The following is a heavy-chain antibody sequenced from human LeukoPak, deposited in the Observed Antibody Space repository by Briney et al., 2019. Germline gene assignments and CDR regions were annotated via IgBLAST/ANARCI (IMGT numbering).Heavy chain of an antibody. Sequence: GGSLRLSCAASGFSFSSFGMNWVRQAPGKGLEWVSSISSSSAYLYYADSVKGRFTISRDNAKNSLYLQMNSLKAEDTAVYYCARVGCISTSCYELDYWSQGTLVTVSS. CDR1: GFSFSSFG. J-gene: IGHJ4*02. D-gene: IGHD2-2*01. CDR3: ARVGCISTSCYELDY. CDR2: ISSSSAYL. V-gene: IGHV3-21*01.